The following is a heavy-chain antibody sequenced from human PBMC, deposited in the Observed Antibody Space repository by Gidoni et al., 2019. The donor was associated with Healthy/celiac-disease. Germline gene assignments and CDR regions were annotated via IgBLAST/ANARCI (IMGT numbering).Heavy chain of an antibody. CDR2: ISSSSSYT. CDR1: GFTFSDYY. J-gene: IGHJ4*02. V-gene: IGHV3-11*05. D-gene: IGHD5-18*01. Sequence: QVQLVESGGGSVKPGGSLRLSCAASGFTFSDYYMSWIRQAPGKGLEWVSYISSSSSYTNYADSVKGRFTISRDNAKNSLYLQMNSLRAEDTAVYYCARAFHSEDTAMGRYWGQGTLVTVSS. CDR3: ARAFHSEDTAMGRY.